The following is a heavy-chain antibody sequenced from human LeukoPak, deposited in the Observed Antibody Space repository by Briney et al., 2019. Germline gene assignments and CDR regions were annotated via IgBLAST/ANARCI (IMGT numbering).Heavy chain of an antibody. CDR3: ATAGATLPHDAFDI. CDR2: FDPEDGET. CDR1: GYTFTNYY. J-gene: IGHJ3*02. Sequence: ASVKVSCKASGYTFTNYYMHWVRQAPGQGLEWMGGFDPEDGETIYAQKFQGRVTMTEDTSTDTAYMELSSLRSEDTAVYYCATAGATLPHDAFDIWGQGTMVTVSS. D-gene: IGHD1-26*01. V-gene: IGHV1-24*01.